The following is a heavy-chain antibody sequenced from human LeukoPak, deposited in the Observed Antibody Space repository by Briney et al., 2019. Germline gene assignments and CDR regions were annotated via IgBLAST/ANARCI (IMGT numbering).Heavy chain of an antibody. J-gene: IGHJ6*02. CDR3: ARSDFWSGYYTPNYYYGMDV. CDR1: GGSISSCY. Sequence: PSETLSLTCTVSGGSISSCYWSWIRQPPGKGLEWIGYIYYSGSTNYNPSLKSRVTISVDTSKNQFSLKLSSVTAADTAVYYCARSDFWSGYYTPNYYYGMDVWGQGTTVTVSS. D-gene: IGHD3-3*01. CDR2: IYYSGST. V-gene: IGHV4-59*08.